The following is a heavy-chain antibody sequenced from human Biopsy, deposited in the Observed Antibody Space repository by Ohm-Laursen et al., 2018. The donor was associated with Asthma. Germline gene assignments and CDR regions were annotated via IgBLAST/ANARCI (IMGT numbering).Heavy chain of an antibody. Sequence: SQTLSLTCAIYGGPFSGYYWAWFRQPPGKGLEWIGETSHRGSTNYNPSLKRRVTISMDTYNNHFSLQLPSVTAADTAVYFCARAETAGFYYRHWGQGTLVTVSS. CDR3: ARAETAGFYYRH. D-gene: IGHD3-22*01. CDR1: GGPFSGYY. V-gene: IGHV4-34*01. J-gene: IGHJ4*02. CDR2: TSHRGST.